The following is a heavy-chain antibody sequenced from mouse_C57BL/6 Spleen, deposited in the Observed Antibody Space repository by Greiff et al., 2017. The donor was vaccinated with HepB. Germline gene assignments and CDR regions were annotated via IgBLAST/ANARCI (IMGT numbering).Heavy chain of an antibody. CDR1: GYAFSSSW. Sequence: QVQLQQSGPELVKPGASVKISCKASGYAFSSSWMNWVKQRPGKGLEWIGRIYPGDGDTNYNGKFKGKATLTADKSSSTAYMQLSSLTSEDSAVYFFARGERAYYSNYLGWYFDVWGTGTTVTVSS. CDR2: IYPGDGDT. J-gene: IGHJ1*03. D-gene: IGHD2-5*01. CDR3: ARGERAYYSNYLGWYFDV. V-gene: IGHV1-82*01.